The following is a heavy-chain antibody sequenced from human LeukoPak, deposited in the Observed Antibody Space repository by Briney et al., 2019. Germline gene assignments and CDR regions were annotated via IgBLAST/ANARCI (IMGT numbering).Heavy chain of an antibody. J-gene: IGHJ6*02. D-gene: IGHD3-9*01. Sequence: PGGSLRLSCAASGFTFSDYNMNWVRQASGKGLEWVSYITDSGNTIHYADSVKGRFTISRDNAKNSLYLQMNSLRAEDTAVYYCARSIGLTGGGVDVWGQGTTVTVSS. V-gene: IGHV3-11*01. CDR1: GFTFSDYN. CDR2: ITDSGNTI. CDR3: ARSIGLTGGGVDV.